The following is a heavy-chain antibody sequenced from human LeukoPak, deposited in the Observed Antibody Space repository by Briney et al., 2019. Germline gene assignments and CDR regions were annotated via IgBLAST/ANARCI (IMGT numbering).Heavy chain of an antibody. D-gene: IGHD2-2*01. CDR2: MNPNSGNT. CDR3: ARGRLEGPAARLDYFDY. CDR1: GYTFTSYD. J-gene: IGHJ4*02. Sequence: ASVKVSCKASGYTFTSYDINWVRQATGQGLEWMGWMNPNSGNTGYAQKFQGRVTITRNTSISTAYMELSSLRSEDTAVYYCARGRLEGPAARLDYFDYWGQGTLVTVSS. V-gene: IGHV1-8*03.